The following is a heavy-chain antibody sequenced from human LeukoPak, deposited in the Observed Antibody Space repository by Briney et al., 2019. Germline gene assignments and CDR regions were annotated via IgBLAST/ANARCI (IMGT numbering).Heavy chain of an antibody. Sequence: GGSLRLSCAASGFTFSSYAMHWVRQAPGQGLEWMGIINPTGGSTTYAQKFQGRVTMTRDTSTSTVYMELSSLRSDDTAVYYCARTAARRFDYWGQGTLVTVSS. V-gene: IGHV1-46*01. CDR3: ARTAARRFDY. CDR1: GFTFSSYA. J-gene: IGHJ4*02. CDR2: INPTGGST. D-gene: IGHD6-6*01.